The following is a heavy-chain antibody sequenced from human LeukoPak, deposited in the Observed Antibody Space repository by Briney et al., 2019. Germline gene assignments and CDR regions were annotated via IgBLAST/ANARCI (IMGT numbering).Heavy chain of an antibody. D-gene: IGHD3-22*01. CDR2: IYYSGST. V-gene: IGHV4-59*12. CDR3: TRGGGSMIVVVSDAFDI. CDR1: GGSISSYY. Sequence: SETLSLTCTVSGGSISSYYWSWIRQPPGKGLEWIGYIYYSGSTNYNPSLKSRVTISVDTSKNQFSLKLSSVTAADTAVYYCTRGGGSMIVVVSDAFDIWGQGTMVTVSS. J-gene: IGHJ3*02.